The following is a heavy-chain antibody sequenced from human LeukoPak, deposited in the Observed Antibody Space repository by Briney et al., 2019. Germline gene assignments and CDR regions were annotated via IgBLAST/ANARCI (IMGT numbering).Heavy chain of an antibody. J-gene: IGHJ4*02. D-gene: IGHD3-3*01. V-gene: IGHV4-30-4*01. Sequence: SETLSLTCTVSGGSISSGDYYWRWIRQPPGKGLEWVGYIYYSGSTYYNPSLKSRVTTSVDTSKNQFSLQLSSVTAADTAVYYCARANTYYDFWSIDYWGQGTLVTVSS. CDR1: GGSISSGDYY. CDR2: IYYSGST. CDR3: ARANTYYDFWSIDY.